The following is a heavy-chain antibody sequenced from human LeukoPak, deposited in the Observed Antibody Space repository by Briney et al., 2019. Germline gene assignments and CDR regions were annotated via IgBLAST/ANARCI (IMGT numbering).Heavy chain of an antibody. Sequence: GGSLRLSCAASGFSFSSDSMSWLRQAPGKGLEWVSSFNGRGGGTYYADSVKGRFTISRDNSNYMLFLHMNNLRAEDTAIYFCAKQPYNYYYLDVWGKGNTVTVSS. V-gene: IGHV3-23*01. CDR1: GFSFSSDS. CDR3: AKQPYNYYYLDV. D-gene: IGHD2-21*01. CDR2: FNGRGGGT. J-gene: IGHJ6*03.